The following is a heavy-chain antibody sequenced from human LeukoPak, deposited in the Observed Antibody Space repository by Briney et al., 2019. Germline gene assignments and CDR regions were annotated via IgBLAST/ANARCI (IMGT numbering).Heavy chain of an antibody. Sequence: PGGSMRHSCATSGFTLNTYAMNWVRQAPGKGLEWVSTINDAGRTTYYADSVKGRFTISRDNSKNTVYLQMNNLRAEDTALYYCTNQPILAGSIDSWGQGTLVTVSS. J-gene: IGHJ4*02. D-gene: IGHD3-9*01. CDR3: TNQPILAGSIDS. V-gene: IGHV3-23*01. CDR1: GFTLNTYA. CDR2: INDAGRTT.